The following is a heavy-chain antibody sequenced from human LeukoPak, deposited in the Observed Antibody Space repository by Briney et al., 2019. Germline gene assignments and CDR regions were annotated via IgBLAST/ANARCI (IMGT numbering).Heavy chain of an antibody. Sequence: GRSLRLSCAASGFTFSSYGMHWVRQAPGKGLEWVAVISYDGSNKYYADSVKGRFTISRDNSKNTLYLQMNSLRAEDTAVYYCAKDLLQGSYWGQGTLVTVSS. CDR2: ISYDGSNK. CDR3: AKDLLQGSY. D-gene: IGHD1-26*01. V-gene: IGHV3-30*18. CDR1: GFTFSSYG. J-gene: IGHJ4*02.